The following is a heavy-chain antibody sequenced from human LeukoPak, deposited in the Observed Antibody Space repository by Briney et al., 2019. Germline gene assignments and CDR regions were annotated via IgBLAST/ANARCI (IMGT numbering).Heavy chain of an antibody. D-gene: IGHD5-12*01. J-gene: IGHJ5*02. CDR2: INHSGST. Sequence: SETLSLTCAVYGGSFSGYYWSWIRQPPGKGLEWIGEINHSGSTNYNPSLKSRVTISVDTSKNQFSLKLSSVTAADTAVYYCARGRYGYRRGNWFDPWGQGTLVTVPS. V-gene: IGHV4-34*01. CDR1: GGSFSGYY. CDR3: ARGRYGYRRGNWFDP.